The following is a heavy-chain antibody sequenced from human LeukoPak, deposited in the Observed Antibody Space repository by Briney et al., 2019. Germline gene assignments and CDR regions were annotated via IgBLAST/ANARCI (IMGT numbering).Heavy chain of an antibody. CDR2: IYYSGST. V-gene: IGHV4-59*08. D-gene: IGHD3-3*01. CDR3: ARLVVSFYVTNNFWVYFDY. CDR1: GGSISSYY. J-gene: IGHJ4*02. Sequence: PSETLSLTCTVSGGSISSYYWSWIRQPPGKGLEWIGYIYYSGSTNYNPSLKSRVTISVDTSKNQFSLKMTSVTAADTAVYYCARLVVSFYVTNNFWVYFDYWGQGTLVTISS.